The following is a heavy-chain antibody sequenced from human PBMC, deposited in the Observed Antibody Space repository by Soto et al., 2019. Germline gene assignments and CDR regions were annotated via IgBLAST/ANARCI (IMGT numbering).Heavy chain of an antibody. D-gene: IGHD3-9*01. J-gene: IGHJ4*02. CDR1: GRSMSCYY. Sequence: SETLSLTCTVSGRSMSCYYWIWIRQPAGERLEWIGRIYTSGTTDFNPSLKGRVTMSVDTSKNQFSLKLTSVTAADTALYYCAREDYYDTGYYVVWGPGTQVTVSS. CDR3: AREDYYDTGYYVV. V-gene: IGHV4-4*07. CDR2: IYTSGTT.